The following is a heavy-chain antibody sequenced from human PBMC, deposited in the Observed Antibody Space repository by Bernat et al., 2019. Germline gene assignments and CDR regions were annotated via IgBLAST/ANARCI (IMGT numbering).Heavy chain of an antibody. CDR1: GFTFSSYA. D-gene: IGHD6-19*01. Sequence: QVQLVESGGGVVQPGRSLRLSCAASGFTFSSYAMHWVRQAPGKGLEWVAVISYDGSNKYYADSVKGRFTIYRDKSKNTLYMKMNSLRAEETAVYYCERDLSGYSSGWYEYYFDYWGQGTLVTVSS. J-gene: IGHJ4*02. CDR2: ISYDGSNK. CDR3: ERDLSGYSSGWYEYYFDY. V-gene: IGHV3-30*01.